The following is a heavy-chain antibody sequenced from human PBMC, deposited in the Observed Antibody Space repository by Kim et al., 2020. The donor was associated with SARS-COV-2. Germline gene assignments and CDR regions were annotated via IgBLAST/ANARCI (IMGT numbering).Heavy chain of an antibody. J-gene: IGHJ4*01. CDR2: INHSGST. Sequence: SETLSLTCAVYGGSFSGYYWSWIRQPPGKGLEWIGEINHSGSTNYNPSLKSRVTISVDTSKNQFSLKLSSVTAADTAVYYCASVSGEKGSYGRKAFDYWG. V-gene: IGHV4-34*01. D-gene: IGHD1-26*01. CDR1: GGSFSGYY. CDR3: ASVSGEKGSYGRKAFDY.